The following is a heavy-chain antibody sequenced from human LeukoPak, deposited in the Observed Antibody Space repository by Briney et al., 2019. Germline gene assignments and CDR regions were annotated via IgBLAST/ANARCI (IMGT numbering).Heavy chain of an antibody. J-gene: IGHJ4*02. Sequence: ASVKVSCKASGYTFTNYGNRWVRQAPGQGLEWMGWISAYSNSTNYAQKLQGRVTMTTDTSTSTVYMELRSLRSDDTAVYYCARAAHDAQWFGGGDYWGQGTLVTVSS. CDR1: GYTFTNYG. V-gene: IGHV1-18*01. CDR3: ARAAHDAQWFGGGDY. CDR2: ISAYSNST. D-gene: IGHD3-10*01.